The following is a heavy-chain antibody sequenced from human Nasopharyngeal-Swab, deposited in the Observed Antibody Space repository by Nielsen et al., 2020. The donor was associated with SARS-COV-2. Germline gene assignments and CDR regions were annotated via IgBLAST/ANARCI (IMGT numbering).Heavy chain of an antibody. CDR3: ARGRGALNV. CDR2: TYYRSQWYR. D-gene: IGHD3-10*01. V-gene: IGHV6-1*01. CDR1: GYSVPGNNAA. Sequence: SASLSLTCAISGYSVPGNNAAWNWIRQSPSRGLEWLGRTYYRSQWYRDYAVSVKSRITINPDTAKNQFSLQLNSVTPEDTAVYYCARGRGALNVWGQGTTVTVSS. J-gene: IGHJ6*02.